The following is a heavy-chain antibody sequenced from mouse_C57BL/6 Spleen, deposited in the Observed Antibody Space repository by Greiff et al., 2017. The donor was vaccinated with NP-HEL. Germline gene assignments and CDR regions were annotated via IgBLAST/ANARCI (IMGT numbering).Heavy chain of an antibody. J-gene: IGHJ2*01. Sequence: EVQGVESGGGLVKPGGSLKLSCAASGFTFSSYTMSWVRQTPEKRLEWVATISGGGGNTYYPDSVKGRFTISRDNAKNTLYLQMSSLRSEDTALYYCARAGNYVLDYWGQGTTLTVSS. D-gene: IGHD2-1*01. CDR3: ARAGNYVLDY. V-gene: IGHV5-9*01. CDR2: ISGGGGNT. CDR1: GFTFSSYT.